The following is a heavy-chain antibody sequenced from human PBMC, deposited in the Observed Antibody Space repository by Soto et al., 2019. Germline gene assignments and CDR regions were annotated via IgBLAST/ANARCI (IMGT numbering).Heavy chain of an antibody. J-gene: IGHJ4*02. D-gene: IGHD6-13*01. CDR2: INHSGST. V-gene: IGHV4-34*01. CDR3: ARADSSSWSRSFED. Sequence: SETLSLTCAVYGGSFSGYYWSWIRQPPGKGLEWIGEINHSGSTNYNPSLKSRVTISVDTSKNQFSLKLSSVTAADTAVYYCARADSSSWSRSFEDWGQGSLVTVSS. CDR1: GGSFSGYY.